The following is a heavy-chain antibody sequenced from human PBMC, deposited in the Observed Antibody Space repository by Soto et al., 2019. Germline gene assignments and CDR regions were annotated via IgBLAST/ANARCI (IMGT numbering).Heavy chain of an antibody. CDR2: IYYSGST. CDR1: GGSISSYY. CDR3: ERDLVLEWSRGWFDP. J-gene: IGHJ5*02. V-gene: IGHV4-59*01. D-gene: IGHD3-3*01. Sequence: PSETLSLTCTVSGGSISSYYWSWIRQPPGKGLEWIGYIYYSGSTNYNPSLKSRVTISVDTSKNQFSLKLSSVTAAETAVYYCERDLVLEWSRGWFDPWGQGTLVTVSS.